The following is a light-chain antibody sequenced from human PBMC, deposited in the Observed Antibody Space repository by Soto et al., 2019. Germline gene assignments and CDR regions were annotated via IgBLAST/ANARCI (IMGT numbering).Light chain of an antibody. J-gene: IGKJ2*01. Sequence: DIPMTQSPSTLSASVGDRVTITCRASQSISNWLAWYQQKPGKAPKLLIYKASSLESGGPSRFSGSGSGTEFTLTISSLQPDDFATYYCQQYNSPYTFGQGPKLDIK. CDR1: QSISNW. CDR3: QQYNSPYT. V-gene: IGKV1-5*03. CDR2: KAS.